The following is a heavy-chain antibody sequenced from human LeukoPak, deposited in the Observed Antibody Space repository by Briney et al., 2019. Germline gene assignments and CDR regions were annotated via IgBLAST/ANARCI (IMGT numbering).Heavy chain of an antibody. CDR1: GGTFSGYA. D-gene: IGHD3-10*01. Sequence: SVKVSCKASGGTFSGYAISWVRQAPGQGLEWMGGIIPMFGTVNYAQKFQGRVTITADESTRTAYMELSSLRSEDTAVYYCASRMVQGVSYYYYYMDVWGKGTTVTVSS. V-gene: IGHV1-69*01. J-gene: IGHJ6*03. CDR3: ASRMVQGVSYYYYYMDV. CDR2: IIPMFGTV.